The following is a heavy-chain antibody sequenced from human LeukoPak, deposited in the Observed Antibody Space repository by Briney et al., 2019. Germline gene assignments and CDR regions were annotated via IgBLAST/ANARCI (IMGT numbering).Heavy chain of an antibody. J-gene: IGHJ4*02. CDR3: AKEGGYSYGYVDY. CDR1: GFTFSSHL. CDR2: ISSDGTYT. D-gene: IGHD5-18*01. V-gene: IGHV3-74*01. Sequence: GGSLRLSCAASGFTFSSHLMHWVRQAPGKGLVWVSRISSDGTYTNYADSVRGRFTLSRDNSKNTLYLQMNSLRAEDTAVYYCAKEGGYSYGYVDYWGQGTLVTVSS.